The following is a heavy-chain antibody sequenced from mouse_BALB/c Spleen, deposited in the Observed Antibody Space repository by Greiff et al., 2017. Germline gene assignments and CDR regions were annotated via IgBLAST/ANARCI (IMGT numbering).Heavy chain of an antibody. J-gene: IGHJ2*01. CDR3: AGEGWLAY. CDR1: GYAFSSYW. CDR2: IYPGDGDT. V-gene: IGHV1-80*01. D-gene: IGHD2-3*01. Sequence: VQLQPSGAELVRPGSSVKISCKASGYAFSSYWMNWVKQRPGQGLEWIGQIYPGDGDTNYNGKFKGKATLTADKSSSTAYMQLSSLTSEDSAVYFCAGEGWLAYWGQGTTLTGSS.